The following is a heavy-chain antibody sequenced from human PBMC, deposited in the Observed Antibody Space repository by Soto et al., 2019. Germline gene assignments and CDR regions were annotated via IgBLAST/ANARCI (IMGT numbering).Heavy chain of an antibody. V-gene: IGHV4-4*07. D-gene: IGHD6-6*01. CDR3: ARDRVAARPSVYYYYYGMDV. CDR1: GGSISSYC. Sequence: PSETLSLTWTVSGGSISSYCWSGSRQPAGKGLEWIGRIYTSGSTNYNPSLKSRVTMSVDTSKNQFSLKLSSVTAADTAVYYCARDRVAARPSVYYYYYGMDVWGQGTTVTVSS. CDR2: IYTSGST. J-gene: IGHJ6*02.